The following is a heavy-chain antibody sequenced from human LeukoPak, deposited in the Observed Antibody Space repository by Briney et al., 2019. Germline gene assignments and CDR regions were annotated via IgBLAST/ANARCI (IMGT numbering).Heavy chain of an antibody. CDR1: GFTFSSYW. V-gene: IGHV3-7*01. J-gene: IGHJ4*02. CDR3: ARERFQYSPSFDY. Sequence: GGSLRLSCAASGFTFSSYWMSWARQAPGKGLEWVANIKQDGSEKYYVDSVKGRFTISRDNAKNSLYLQMNSLRAEDTAVYYCARERFQYSPSFDYWGQGTLVTVSS. D-gene: IGHD2-15*01. CDR2: IKQDGSEK.